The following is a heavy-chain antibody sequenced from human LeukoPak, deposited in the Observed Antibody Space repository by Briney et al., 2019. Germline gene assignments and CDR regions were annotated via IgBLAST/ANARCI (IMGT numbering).Heavy chain of an antibody. D-gene: IGHD4-17*01. V-gene: IGHV3-30*03. CDR2: ISRDGKRQ. Sequence: GGSLRLSCATSGFIFNNYDPHWVRQAPGKGLEWLATISRDGKRQFYTDSVKGRFTISRDDSRNTLYLQMNSLRPEDTAVYYCARDHGDYYFDYWGQGTPVTVSS. CDR3: ARDHGDYYFDY. CDR1: GFIFNNYD. J-gene: IGHJ4*02.